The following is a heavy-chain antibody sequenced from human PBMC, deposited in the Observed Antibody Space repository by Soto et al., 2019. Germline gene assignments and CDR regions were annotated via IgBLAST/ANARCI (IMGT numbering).Heavy chain of an antibody. CDR3: TTEDPSWLRGLEY. Sequence: EVQLVESGGGLVKPGESLRLSCEASGASFTNAWMNWVRQAPWKGPEWVGRIKTRIDSATTDYAAPVKGRFTISRDDSKNTLYLQMDSLKTEDTAVYYCTTEDPSWLRGLEYWGQGTLVTVSS. J-gene: IGHJ4*02. CDR1: GASFTNAW. V-gene: IGHV3-15*01. D-gene: IGHD5-12*01. CDR2: IKTRIDSATT.